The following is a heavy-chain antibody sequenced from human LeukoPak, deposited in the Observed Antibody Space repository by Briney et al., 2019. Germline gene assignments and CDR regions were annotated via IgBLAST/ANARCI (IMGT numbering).Heavy chain of an antibody. CDR2: ISSSSSYI. V-gene: IGHV3-21*01. J-gene: IGHJ4*02. CDR1: GFTFSSYS. Sequence: GSLRLSCAASGFTFSSYSMNWVRQAPGKGLEWVSSISSSSSYIYYADSVKGRFTISRDNAKNSLYLQMNGLRAEDTAVYYCARDKDDILTGYYTLTYWGQGTLVTVSS. CDR3: ARDKDDILTGYYTLTY. D-gene: IGHD3-9*01.